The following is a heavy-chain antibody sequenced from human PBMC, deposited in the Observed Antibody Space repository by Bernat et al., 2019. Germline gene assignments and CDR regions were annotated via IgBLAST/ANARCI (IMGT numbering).Heavy chain of an antibody. D-gene: IGHD6-13*01. CDR1: GFNFNTYG. J-gene: IGHJ3*02. CDR3: ARDRGSSPPPDI. V-gene: IGHV3-33*01. Sequence: QVQLVESGGGVVQPGRSLRLSCAASGFNFNTYGMHWVRQPPGKGLEWVAIIWYDGSNKYYADSVKGRFTISRDNSKNTLYLQMDSRRVEDTAVYYCARDRGSSPPPDIWGQGTMVTVSS. CDR2: IWYDGSNK.